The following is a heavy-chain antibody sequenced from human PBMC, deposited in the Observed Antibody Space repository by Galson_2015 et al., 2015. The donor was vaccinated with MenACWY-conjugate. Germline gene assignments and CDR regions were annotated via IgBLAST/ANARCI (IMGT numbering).Heavy chain of an antibody. CDR1: GFTFSAYW. Sequence: SLRLSCAASGFTFSAYWMHWVRQVPGRGLVWVSRIKSDGTNTDYADSVKGRFTVSRDNAKNTLYLQMNSLRPEDTAVYYCARVVTEKFYYNYYYMDVWGKGTTVTVSS. CDR3: ARVVTEKFYYNYYYMDV. V-gene: IGHV3-74*01. D-gene: IGHD2-21*02. J-gene: IGHJ6*03. CDR2: IKSDGTNT.